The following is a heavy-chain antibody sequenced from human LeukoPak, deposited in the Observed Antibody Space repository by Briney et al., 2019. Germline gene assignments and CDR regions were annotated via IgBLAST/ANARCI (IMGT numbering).Heavy chain of an antibody. V-gene: IGHV1-18*04. D-gene: IGHD3-10*01. CDR1: GYTFTSYG. CDR2: ISANNGYT. CDR3: ARDEHYYGSGTYYRRASTFDI. J-gene: IGHJ3*02. Sequence: GASVKVSCKASGYTFTSYGISWVRQAPGHGLESMGWISANNGYTNYTQKLQGRVTMTTDTSTTTAYMELTSLTSDDTAVYYCARDEHYYGSGTYYRRASTFDIWGQGTMVTVSS.